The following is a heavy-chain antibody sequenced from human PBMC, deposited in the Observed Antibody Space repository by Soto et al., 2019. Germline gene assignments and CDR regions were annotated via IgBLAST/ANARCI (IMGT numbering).Heavy chain of an antibody. D-gene: IGHD2-15*01. CDR3: ARADPDASVGH. Sequence: TLSLTCTVSGCSMISYYWTWLRQSPGRGLEWIGYISYSGSTYYNPSLKSRVTISADTSKNQFSLRMNSMIAADTAVYYCARADPDASVGHWGQGTLVTVSS. V-gene: IGHV4-59*01. J-gene: IGHJ4*02. CDR2: ISYSGST. CDR1: GCSMISYY.